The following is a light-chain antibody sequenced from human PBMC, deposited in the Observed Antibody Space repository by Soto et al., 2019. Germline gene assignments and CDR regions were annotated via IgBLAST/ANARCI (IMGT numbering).Light chain of an antibody. Sequence: QSALTQPRSVSGSPGQSVTISCTGTSSDVGRYDYVSWYQQHPGKAPKLIIYDVTERPAGVPDRFSGSKSGNTASLTISGLQAEDEADYYCCSYAGSYCYVFGTGTKLTVL. CDR1: SSDVGRYDY. V-gene: IGLV2-11*01. J-gene: IGLJ1*01. CDR2: DVT. CDR3: CSYAGSYCYV.